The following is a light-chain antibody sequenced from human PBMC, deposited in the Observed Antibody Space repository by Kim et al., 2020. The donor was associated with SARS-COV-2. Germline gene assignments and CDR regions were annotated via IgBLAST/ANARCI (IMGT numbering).Light chain of an antibody. CDR2: QDT. V-gene: IGLV3-1*01. CDR1: KLEDKY. CDR3: QTWDSSSVI. J-gene: IGLJ2*01. Sequence: SVSPGQTASITFSGDKLEDKYVCWYQQKAGQSPVLLIYQDTKWPSGIPERFSGSNSGNTATLTISGTQAMDEADYYCQTWDSSSVIFGGGTQLTVL.